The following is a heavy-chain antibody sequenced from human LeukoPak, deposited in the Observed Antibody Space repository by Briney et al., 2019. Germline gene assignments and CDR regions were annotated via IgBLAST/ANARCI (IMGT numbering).Heavy chain of an antibody. Sequence: SETLSLTCTVSGGSISGYYWSWIRQPPGKGLEWIGYIYYSGSTNYNPSLESRVTISVDTSNNQFSLKLNTVTAADTAVYYCARLTPSDSSSWYWYFGLWGRGTLVTVSS. CDR3: ARLTPSDSSSWYWYFGL. CDR1: GGSISGYY. J-gene: IGHJ2*01. V-gene: IGHV4-59*08. D-gene: IGHD6-13*01. CDR2: IYYSGST.